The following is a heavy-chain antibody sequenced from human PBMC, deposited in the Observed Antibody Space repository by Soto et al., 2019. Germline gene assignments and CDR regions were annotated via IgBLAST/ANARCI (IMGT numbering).Heavy chain of an antibody. J-gene: IGHJ4*02. D-gene: IGHD2-15*01. CDR2: INHSGST. V-gene: IGHV4-34*01. Sequence: SETLSLTCAVYGGSFSGYYWSWIRQPPGKGLEWIGEINHSGSTNYNPSLKSRVTISVDTSKNQFSLKLSSVTAADTAVYYCARALDFGGSCYSDYWGQGTLVTVSS. CDR1: GGSFSGYY. CDR3: ARALDFGGSCYSDY.